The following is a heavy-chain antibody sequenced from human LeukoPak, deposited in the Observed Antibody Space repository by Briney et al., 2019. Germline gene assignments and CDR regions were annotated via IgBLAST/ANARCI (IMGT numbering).Heavy chain of an antibody. CDR1: GYTLTTQS. V-gene: IGHV7-4-1*02. Sequence: ASVKVSCKASGYTLTTQSMNWVRQAPGQGLEWMGWINTDTGSSTYAQGFTGRFVFSVDTSVSTAYLQISSLKTEDTAVYYCAREILRLDIWGKGKMVTVSS. J-gene: IGHJ3*02. CDR2: INTDTGSS. CDR3: AREILRLDI.